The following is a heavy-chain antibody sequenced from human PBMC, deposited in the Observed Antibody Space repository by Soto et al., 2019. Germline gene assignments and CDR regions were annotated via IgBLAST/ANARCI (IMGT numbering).Heavy chain of an antibody. D-gene: IGHD2-8*01. CDR2: ISRDGSSK. CDR1: GFLFSFYA. Sequence: LRLSCAATGFLFSFYAVHWVRQAPGEGLEWVAVISRDGSSKYYGDSVKGRFTVSRDNSNNTLYLSMTSLRPDDTAVFYCARSRNGAVPDSINFWGQGTLVTVSS. V-gene: IGHV3-30-3*01. CDR3: ARSRNGAVPDSINF. J-gene: IGHJ4*02.